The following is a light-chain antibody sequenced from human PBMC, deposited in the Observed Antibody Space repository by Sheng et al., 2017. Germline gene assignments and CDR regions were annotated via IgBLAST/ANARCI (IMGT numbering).Light chain of an antibody. J-gene: IGLJ3*02. CDR3: QSYDRQLRWV. CDR1: SGSIASNY. V-gene: IGLV6-57*01. Sequence: NFMLTQPHSVSESPGKTVTISCTRSSGSIASNYVQWYLQRPGSSPTTVMYENYQRPSGVPDRFSGSIDSSSNSASLTISGLKTEDEADYYCQSYDRQLRWVFGGGTKLIVL. CDR2: ENY.